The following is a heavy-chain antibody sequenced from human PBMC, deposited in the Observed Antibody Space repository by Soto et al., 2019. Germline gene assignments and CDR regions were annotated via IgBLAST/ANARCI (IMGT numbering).Heavy chain of an antibody. CDR2: ISYDGSNK. CDR1: GFTFSSYA. J-gene: IGHJ4*02. V-gene: IGHV3-30-3*01. D-gene: IGHD3-22*01. CDR3: ARSRSPQYYDSSGTTAPFDY. Sequence: GGSLRLSCAASGFTFSSYAMHWVRQAPGKGLEWVAVISYDGSNKYYADSVKGRFTISRDNSKNTLYLQMNSLGAEDTAVYYCARSRSPQYYDSSGTTAPFDYWGQGTLVTVSS.